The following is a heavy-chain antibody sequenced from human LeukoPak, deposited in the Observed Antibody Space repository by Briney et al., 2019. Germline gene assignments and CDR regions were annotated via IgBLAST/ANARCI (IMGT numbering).Heavy chain of an antibody. CDR1: GFTFSTYS. CDR2: ISPGSSAI. V-gene: IGHV3-48*02. D-gene: IGHD3-10*01. J-gene: IGHJ4*02. Sequence: GGSLRLSCAASGFTFSTYSMNWDRQAPGKGLEWVSYISPGSSAIYHADSVKGRFTISRDNAKNSLYLQMNSLRDEDTAVYYCARTPYGSGSSFDYWGQGALVTVSS. CDR3: ARTPYGSGSSFDY.